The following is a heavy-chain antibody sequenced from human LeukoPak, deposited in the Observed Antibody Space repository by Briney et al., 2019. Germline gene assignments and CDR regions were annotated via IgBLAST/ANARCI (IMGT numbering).Heavy chain of an antibody. CDR1: GGSISDYY. CDR2: IYYSGSA. J-gene: IGHJ4*02. D-gene: IGHD3-10*01. Sequence: SETLSLTCTVSGGSISDYYWSWIRQPPGKGLEWIGYIYYSGSANYNPSLKSRVTISVDTSKNQFSLKLSSVTAADTAMYYFARRSYGAYDFDYWGQGTLVTVSS. V-gene: IGHV4-59*08. CDR3: ARRSYGAYDFDY.